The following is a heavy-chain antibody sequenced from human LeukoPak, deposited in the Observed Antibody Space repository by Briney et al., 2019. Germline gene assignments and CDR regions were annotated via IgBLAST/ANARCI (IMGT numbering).Heavy chain of an antibody. CDR3: ARVFLVGATLGWFDP. CDR2: IAIDGTT. J-gene: IGHJ5*02. Sequence: LPGGSLRLSCAASGFTFSNYWMHWVRHAPGKGLVWVSGIAIDGTTTYADSVKGRFTISRDNAKNTLYLQMDSLRVEDTAVYYCARVFLVGATLGWFDPWGQGTLVTVSS. D-gene: IGHD1-26*01. CDR1: GFTFSNYW. V-gene: IGHV3-74*01.